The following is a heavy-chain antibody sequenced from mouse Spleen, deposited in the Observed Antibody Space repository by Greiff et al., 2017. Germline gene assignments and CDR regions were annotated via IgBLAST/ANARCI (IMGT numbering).Heavy chain of an antibody. CDR3: ARGRYYGGFAY. V-gene: IGHV1-59*01. D-gene: IGHD1-1*02. Sequence: QVQLQQPGAELVRPGTSVKLSCKASGYTFTSYWMHWVKQRPGQGLEWIGVIDPSDSYTNYNQKFKGKATLTVETSSSTAYMQLSSLTSEDSAVYYCARGRYYGGFAYWGQGTLVTVSA. J-gene: IGHJ3*01. CDR2: IDPSDSYT. CDR1: GYTFTSYW.